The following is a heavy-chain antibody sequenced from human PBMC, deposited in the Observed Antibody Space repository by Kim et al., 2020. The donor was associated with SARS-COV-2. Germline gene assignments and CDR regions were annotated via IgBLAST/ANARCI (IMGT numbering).Heavy chain of an antibody. J-gene: IGHJ3*01. CDR3: ARSVDGAFDV. V-gene: IGHV3-48*02. D-gene: IGHD2-21*01. CDR2: ITRDRNTI. CDR1: GFSFSVYS. Sequence: GGSLRLSCVASGFSFSVYSMNCVRQAPGKGLEWISYITRDRNTIKYADSVKGRFTISRDNAKKIVFLQMNGLRDEDTALYYCARSVDGAFDVWGQGTVLTVSS.